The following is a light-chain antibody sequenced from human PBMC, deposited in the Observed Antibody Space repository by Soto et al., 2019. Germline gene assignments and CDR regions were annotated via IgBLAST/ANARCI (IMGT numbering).Light chain of an antibody. J-gene: IGKJ1*01. Sequence: DIQMTQSPSTLSASVGDRVTITCRASQSISTWLAWYQQKPGKATKLLIYDASSLKSGVPSRFSGGGSGTEFTLTISSLQPYDFATYYCQQYNTNPWTFGQGTKVDIK. CDR1: QSISTW. CDR3: QQYNTNPWT. CDR2: DAS. V-gene: IGKV1-5*01.